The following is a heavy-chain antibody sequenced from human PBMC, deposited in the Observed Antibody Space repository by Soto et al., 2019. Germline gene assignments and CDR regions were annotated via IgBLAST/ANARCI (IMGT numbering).Heavy chain of an antibody. CDR1: GGSISSYY. CDR2: IYYSGST. V-gene: IGHV4-59*01. Sequence: QVQLQESGPGLVKPSETLSLTCTVSGGSISSYYWSWIWQPPGKGLEWIGYIYYSGSTNYNPPLKSRVTILVDMSKNQFSLKLSAVTAADTAVYYCARGQAMAAPPDDWGQGTLVTVSS. CDR3: ARGQAMAAPPDD. D-gene: IGHD6-19*01. J-gene: IGHJ1*01.